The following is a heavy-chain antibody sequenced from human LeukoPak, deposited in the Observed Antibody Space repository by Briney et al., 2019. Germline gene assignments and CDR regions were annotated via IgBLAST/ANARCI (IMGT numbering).Heavy chain of an antibody. V-gene: IGHV3-21*01. CDR2: ISSGGTYK. Sequence: PGGSLRLSCAASGFTFSDYTMNWVRQAPGKGLEWVSSISSGGTYKYYADSVKGRFTISRDNSKNTLYLQMNSLRAEDTAVYYCAREGWELQDAFDIWGQGTMVTVSS. J-gene: IGHJ3*02. D-gene: IGHD1-26*01. CDR3: AREGWELQDAFDI. CDR1: GFTFSDYT.